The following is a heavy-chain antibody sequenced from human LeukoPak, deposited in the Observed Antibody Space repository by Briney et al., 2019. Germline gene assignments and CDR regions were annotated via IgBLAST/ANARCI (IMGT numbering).Heavy chain of an antibody. V-gene: IGHV3-9*01. CDR1: GFTFDDYA. CDR3: AKDSNYDSSGRFDY. J-gene: IGHJ4*02. CDR2: ISWNSGSI. Sequence: PGGSLRLSCAASGFTFDDYAMHWVRQAPGKGLEWVSGISWNSGSIGYADSVKGRFTISRDNAKNSLYLQMNSLRAEDTALYYCAKDSNYDSSGRFDYWGQGTLVTVSS. D-gene: IGHD3-22*01.